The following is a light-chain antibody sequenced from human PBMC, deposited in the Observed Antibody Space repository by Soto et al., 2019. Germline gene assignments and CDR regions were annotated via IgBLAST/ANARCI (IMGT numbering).Light chain of an antibody. CDR2: GAS. CDR1: QSVSSSY. CDR3: QQYGSSPRA. Sequence: EIVLTQSPGTLSLSPGERATLSCRASQSVSSSYLAWYQQKPGQAPRLLIYGASSRATGIPDRFSGSGSGKDFTFSISRLEPEDFAVYYCQQYGSSPRAVGQVTKLEIK. J-gene: IGKJ2*01. V-gene: IGKV3-20*01.